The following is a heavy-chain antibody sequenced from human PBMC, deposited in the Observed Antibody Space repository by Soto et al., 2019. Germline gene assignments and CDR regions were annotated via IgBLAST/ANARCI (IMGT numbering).Heavy chain of an antibody. CDR2: IDTGNGNT. J-gene: IGHJ4*02. Sequence: ASVKVSCKASGYTFTSYAMHWVRQAPGQRLEWMGWIDTGNGNTKYSQKFQDRITITRDTSARTAYMELNNLRSGDTAVYYCARDRTLYYNSCVDWGQGTLVTVSS. V-gene: IGHV1-3*04. CDR3: ARDRTLYYNSCVD. CDR1: GYTFTSYA. D-gene: IGHD3-10*01.